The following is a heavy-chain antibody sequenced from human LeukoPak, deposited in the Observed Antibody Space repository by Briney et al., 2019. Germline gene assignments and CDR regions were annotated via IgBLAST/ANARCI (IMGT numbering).Heavy chain of an antibody. CDR1: GFTFSNYW. V-gene: IGHV3-74*01. D-gene: IGHD3-22*01. J-gene: IGHJ3*02. CDR2: IVNDERRT. Sequence: GGSLRLSCAASGFTFSNYWMYWVRQAPGKGLVWVSHIVNDERRTTYADSGKGRFTISRDNARNTLYLQMNSLRAEDTAVYYCAREGFYYDEGGAFDIWGQGTMVTVSS. CDR3: AREGFYYDEGGAFDI.